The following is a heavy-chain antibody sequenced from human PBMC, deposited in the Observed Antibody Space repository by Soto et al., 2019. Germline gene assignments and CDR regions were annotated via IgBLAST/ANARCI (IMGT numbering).Heavy chain of an antibody. CDR3: ARDRAEGSSSTPAGGMDV. V-gene: IGHV4-59*01. CDR2: IHYSGVT. Sequence: SETLSLTCSVSGGSIRTYYWNWIRQPPGGGLEWIAYIHYSGVTNYSPSLRGRVSISIERSNNEFSLKVSSVTAADTAVYYCARDRAEGSSSTPAGGMDVWGPGTTVT. CDR1: GGSIRTYY. J-gene: IGHJ6*02. D-gene: IGHD6-6*01.